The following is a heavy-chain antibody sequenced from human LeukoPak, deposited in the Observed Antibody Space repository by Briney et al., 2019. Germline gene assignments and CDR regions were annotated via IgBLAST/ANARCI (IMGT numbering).Heavy chain of an antibody. Sequence: SVKVSCKVSGGIFGSYAINWVRQAPDQGLEWLGGIIPIDTPNYAQTFQGRVTISADKSTRTVYMELTSLRSEDTALYYCAKGSRLREAGSYRFWGQGTLVTVSS. CDR1: GGIFGSYA. CDR2: IIPIDTP. V-gene: IGHV1-69*06. J-gene: IGHJ4*02. D-gene: IGHD3-16*02. CDR3: AKGSRLREAGSYRF.